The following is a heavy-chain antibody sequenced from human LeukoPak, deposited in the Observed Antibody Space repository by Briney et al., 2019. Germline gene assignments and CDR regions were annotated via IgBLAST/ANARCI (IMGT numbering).Heavy chain of an antibody. Sequence: AASVKVSCKASGGTFNNYAISWVRQAPGQGLEWMGGIIPLFGTADYAQKFQGRVTITADESTSTAYMELSSLRSEDTAVYYCATGQWLVIDYWGQGTLVTVSS. CDR2: IIPLFGTA. CDR3: ATGQWLVIDY. CDR1: GGTFNNYA. V-gene: IGHV1-69*13. J-gene: IGHJ4*02. D-gene: IGHD6-19*01.